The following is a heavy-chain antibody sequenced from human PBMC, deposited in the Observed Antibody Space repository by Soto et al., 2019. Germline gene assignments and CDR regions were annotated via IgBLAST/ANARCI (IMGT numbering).Heavy chain of an antibody. CDR2: IEGDGSVK. J-gene: IGHJ6*02. V-gene: IGHV3-7*03. CDR3: VREGCVISGCEVDGMDV. D-gene: IGHD1-26*01. Sequence: GGSLRLSCAASGFTFTNFWMGWVRQAPGKXLEWVGNIEGDGSVKNYLDCVRGRFTVSRDNGKNAIHLPMSSLRADDTDVYYCVREGCVISGCEVDGMDVWGHGTTVTVSS. CDR1: GFTFTNFW.